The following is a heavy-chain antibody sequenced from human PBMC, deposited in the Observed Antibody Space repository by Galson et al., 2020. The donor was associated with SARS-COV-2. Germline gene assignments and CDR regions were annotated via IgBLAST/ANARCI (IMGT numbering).Heavy chain of an antibody. D-gene: IGHD3-3*01. V-gene: IGHV3-23*01. J-gene: IGHJ4*02. CDR3: AKGLRYLEWLFHYFDL. Sequence: GESLKISCAGPGFNFNSYAMGWVRQAPGKGLEWVSVISASGGSTYYADSVKGRFTVSRDHAENTLYLHMNSLRDEDTAVYYCAKGLRYLEWLFHYFDLWGQGTLVTVSS. CDR2: ISASGGST. CDR1: GFNFNSYA.